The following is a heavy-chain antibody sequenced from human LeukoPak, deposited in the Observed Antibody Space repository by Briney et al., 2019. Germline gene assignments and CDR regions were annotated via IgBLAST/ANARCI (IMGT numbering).Heavy chain of an antibody. CDR3: ARLYDTFLMLFDP. V-gene: IGHV4-39*01. D-gene: IGHD3-9*01. CDR2: IYYSGST. CDR1: GGSISSSSYY. J-gene: IGHJ5*02. Sequence: SETLSLTCTVSGGSISSSSYYWGWIRQPPGKGLEWVGSIYYSGSTYYNPSLKSRVTISVDTSKNQFSLKLSSVTAADTAVYYCARLYDTFLMLFDPWGQGTLVTVSS.